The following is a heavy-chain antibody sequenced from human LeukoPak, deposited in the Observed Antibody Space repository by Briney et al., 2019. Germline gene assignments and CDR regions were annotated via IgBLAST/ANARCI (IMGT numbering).Heavy chain of an antibody. J-gene: IGHJ6*03. CDR3: ARGVCSGGSCYYYYYYYTDV. Sequence: ASVKVSCKASGYTFTSYAMNWVRQAPGQGLEWMGWINTNTGNPTYAQGFTGRFVFSLDTSVSTAYLQISSLKAEDTAVYYCARGVCSGGSCYYYYYYYTDVWGKGTTVTVSS. V-gene: IGHV7-4-1*02. D-gene: IGHD2-15*01. CDR1: GYTFTSYA. CDR2: INTNTGNP.